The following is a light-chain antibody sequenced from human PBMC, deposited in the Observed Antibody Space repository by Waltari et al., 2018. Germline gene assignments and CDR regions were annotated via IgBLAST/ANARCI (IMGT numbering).Light chain of an antibody. J-gene: IGKJ4*01. CDR3: LQYNDWPPLT. Sequence: EVVMTQSPATLSVSPGDTATLSCRASQSVDSNLAWYQQKPGQAPKFLIFSASTRATGIPARFSGGGFGPEFTLTINSLQSEDFAVYYCLQYNDWPPLTFGGGTKVEMK. CDR2: SAS. V-gene: IGKV3-15*01. CDR1: QSVDSN.